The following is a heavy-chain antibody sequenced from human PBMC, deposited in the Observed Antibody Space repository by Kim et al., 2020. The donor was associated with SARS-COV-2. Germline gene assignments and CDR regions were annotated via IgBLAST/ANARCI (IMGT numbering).Heavy chain of an antibody. CDR2: INAGSGNT. V-gene: IGHV1-3*01. Sequence: ASVKVSCKASGYTFSNYAMHWVRQAPGQRLXWMGWINAGSGNTEYSQKFQGRLIITRDTSASTAYMELSSLRSEDTAXYYCARGGAVLRFLEWLSSYFDY. CDR1: GYTFSNYA. D-gene: IGHD3-3*01. J-gene: IGHJ4*01. CDR3: ARGGAVLRFLEWLSSYFDY.